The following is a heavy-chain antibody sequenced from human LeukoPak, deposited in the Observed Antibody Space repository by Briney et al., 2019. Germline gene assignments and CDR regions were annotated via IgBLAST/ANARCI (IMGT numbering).Heavy chain of an antibody. CDR2: ISSSGSTI. V-gene: IGHV3-48*03. CDR1: GFTFRSYE. D-gene: IGHD3-22*01. J-gene: IGHJ4*02. CDR3: AKGGRYDSSGGDY. Sequence: GGSLRLSCAASGFTFRSYEMNWVRQAPGKGLEWVSYISSSGSTIYYADSVKGRFTISRDNAKNSLYLQMNSLRAEDTAVYYCAKGGRYDSSGGDYWGQGTLVTVSS.